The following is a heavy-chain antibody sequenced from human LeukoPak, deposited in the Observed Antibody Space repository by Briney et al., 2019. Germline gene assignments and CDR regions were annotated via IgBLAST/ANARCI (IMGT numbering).Heavy chain of an antibody. Sequence: QPGGTLRLSCGASGFTFSSYWLSWVRQAPGKGQEWVANIKQDGSEKYYVDSVKGRFTISRDNAKNSLYLQMNSLRAEDTAVYYCARSSGTFWSYYFPLDFWGQGTLVTVSS. J-gene: IGHJ4*02. CDR3: ARSSGTFWSYYFPLDF. D-gene: IGHD3-3*01. CDR2: IKQDGSEK. V-gene: IGHV3-7*02. CDR1: GFTFSSYW.